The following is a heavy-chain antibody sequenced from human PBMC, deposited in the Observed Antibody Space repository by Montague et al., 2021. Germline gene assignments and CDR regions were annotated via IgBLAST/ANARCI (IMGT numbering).Heavy chain of an antibody. J-gene: IGHJ6*03. CDR2: TYYRSKWYN. D-gene: IGHD6-6*01. V-gene: IGHV6-1*01. CDR1: GDSVSINSVA. CDR3: ARRQRQAWAHSSSSPQYYYYYMDV. Sequence: CAISGDSVSINSVAWNWIRQSPSRGLEWLGRTYYRSKWYNDYAVSVKNRITINPDTSKNQFSLQLNSVTPEDTAVYYCARRQRQAWAHSSSSPQYYYYYMDVWGKGTTVTVSS.